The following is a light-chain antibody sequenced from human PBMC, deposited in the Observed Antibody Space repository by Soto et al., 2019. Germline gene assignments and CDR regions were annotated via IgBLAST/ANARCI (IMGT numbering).Light chain of an antibody. J-gene: IGLJ1*01. CDR3: SSYTSSSTLYV. Sequence: QSVLTQPASVSGSPRQSITISCTGASXDVGGYTYVSWYQQHPGKAPKLIIYEVNNRPSGVSHRFSGSKSGNTASLTISGLQAEDEADYYCSSYTSSSTLYVFGTGTKLTVL. CDR1: SXDVGGYTY. CDR2: EVN. V-gene: IGLV2-14*01.